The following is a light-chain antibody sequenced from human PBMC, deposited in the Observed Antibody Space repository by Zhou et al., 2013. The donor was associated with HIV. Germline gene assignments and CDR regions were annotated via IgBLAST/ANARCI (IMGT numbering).Light chain of an antibody. CDR2: KTS. V-gene: IGKV1-5*03. CDR3: QQYNSHSRT. Sequence: DIQMTQSPSTLSASVGDRVTVTCRASQNITTWLAWYQHKPGRAPKLLIYKTSIVESGVPSRFSGDGSGTHFTLTIDTLQPDDFATYYCQQYNSHSRTFGQGTTV. CDR1: QNITTW. J-gene: IGKJ1*01.